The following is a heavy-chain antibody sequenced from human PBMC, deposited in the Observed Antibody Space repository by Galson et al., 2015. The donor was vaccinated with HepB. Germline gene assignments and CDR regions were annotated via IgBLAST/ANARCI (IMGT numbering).Heavy chain of an antibody. CDR3: TTAKYGDYFPELIDY. CDR2: IKSKTDGGTT. CDR1: GFTFSNAW. J-gene: IGHJ4*02. V-gene: IGHV3-15*01. D-gene: IGHD4-17*01. Sequence: SLRLSCAASGFTFSNAWMSWVRQAPGKGLEWVGRIKSKTDGGTTDYAAPVKGRFTISRDDSKNTLYLQMNSLKTEDTAVYYCTTAKYGDYFPELIDYWGQGTLVTVSS.